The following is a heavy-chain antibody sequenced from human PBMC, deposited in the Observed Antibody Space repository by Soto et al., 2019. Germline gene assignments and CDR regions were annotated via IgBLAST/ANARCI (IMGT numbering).Heavy chain of an antibody. CDR3: VHSRCGGDCLQSYSSHYYYGMDV. D-gene: IGHD2-21*02. V-gene: IGHV2-5*02. Sequence: QITLKESGPTLVKPTQTLTLTYTFSGFSLNTGGLGVGWIRQPPGKALEWLALIYWDNDKRYSPSLMSRLTITKDTSKNQVVLTMTNMDPLDAATYYCVHSRCGGDCLQSYSSHYYYGMDVWGQGTAVTVSS. CDR2: IYWDNDK. J-gene: IGHJ6*02. CDR1: GFSLNTGGLG.